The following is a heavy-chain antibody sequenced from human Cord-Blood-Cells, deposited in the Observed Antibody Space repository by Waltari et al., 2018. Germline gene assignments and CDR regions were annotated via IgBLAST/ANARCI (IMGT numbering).Heavy chain of an antibody. CDR1: GGNLSSYA. J-gene: IGHJ2*01. D-gene: IGHD1-26*01. Sequence: QVQLVQSGAEVKKPGSSVKVPCKASGGNLSSYAISWVRQAPGQGSEWMGGIIPIFGTANYAQKFQCRVTITADESTSTAYMELSSLRSEDTAVYYCARDRASGSYWYFDLWGRGTLVTVSS. CDR3: ARDRASGSYWYFDL. CDR2: IIPIFGTA. V-gene: IGHV1-69*01.